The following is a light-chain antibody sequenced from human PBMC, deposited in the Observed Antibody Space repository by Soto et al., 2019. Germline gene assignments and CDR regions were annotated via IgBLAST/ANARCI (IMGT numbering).Light chain of an antibody. V-gene: IGKV3D-15*01. J-gene: IGKJ4*01. CDR3: QQSDNWPPLT. Sequence: EVLMTQSPATLSLSPGERATLSCRASQSVSSNLAWYQQRRGQTPRLLIYGASSRATGIPARFSGSGSGTEFTLTISSLQSEDFAVYYWQQSDNWPPLTFGGGTKVEIK. CDR1: QSVSSN. CDR2: GAS.